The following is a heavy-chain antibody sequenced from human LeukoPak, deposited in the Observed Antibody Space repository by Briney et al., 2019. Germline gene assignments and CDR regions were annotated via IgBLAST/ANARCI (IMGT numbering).Heavy chain of an antibody. CDR3: ARAHDYHYYMDV. CDR2: IYNSGST. Sequence: SETLSLTCTVSGYSISSGYYWGWIRQSPGKGLEWIGSIYNSGSTYYNPSLKSRITISVDTSKNQFSLKLSSVTAADTAVYYCARAHDYHYYMDVWGKGTTVTVSS. CDR1: GYSISSGYY. V-gene: IGHV4-38-2*02. J-gene: IGHJ6*03.